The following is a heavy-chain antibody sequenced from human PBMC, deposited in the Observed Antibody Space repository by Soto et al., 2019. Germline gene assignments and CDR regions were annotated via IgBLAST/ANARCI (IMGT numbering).Heavy chain of an antibody. CDR1: GGSFSGYY. CDR2: INHSGST. J-gene: IGHJ4*02. D-gene: IGHD6-13*01. CDR3: ARVFVGAQGYALFSQQLEFFDY. V-gene: IGHV4-34*01. Sequence: SETLSLTCAVYGGSFSGYYWSWIRQPPGKGLEWIGEINHSGSTNYNPSLKSRVTISVDTSKNQFSLKLSSVTAADTAVYYCARVFVGAQGYALFSQQLEFFDYWGQGTLVTVSS.